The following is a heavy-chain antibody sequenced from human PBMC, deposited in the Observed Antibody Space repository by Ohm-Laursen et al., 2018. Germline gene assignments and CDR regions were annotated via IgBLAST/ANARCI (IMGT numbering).Heavy chain of an antibody. Sequence: GSSVKVSCKASGYTFTSYDINWVRQATGQGLEWMGWMNPNSGNTGYAQKFQGRVTMTRNTSISTAYMELSSLRSEDTAVYYCARDTTYYDFWSGYPSYYYGMGVWGQGTTVTVSS. CDR1: GYTFTSYD. J-gene: IGHJ6*02. CDR2: MNPNSGNT. D-gene: IGHD3-3*01. CDR3: ARDTTYYDFWSGYPSYYYGMGV. V-gene: IGHV1-8*01.